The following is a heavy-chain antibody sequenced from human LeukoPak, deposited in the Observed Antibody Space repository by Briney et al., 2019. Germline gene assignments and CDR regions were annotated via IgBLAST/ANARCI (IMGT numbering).Heavy chain of an antibody. CDR1: GFTFSNYV. V-gene: IGHV3-23*01. CDR2: IGTSGGDI. CDR3: ARDPNWVSGY. J-gene: IGHJ4*02. D-gene: IGHD7-27*01. Sequence: PGGSLRLSCAASGFTFSNYVMIWVRQAPGKGLEWVSIIGTSGGDIHYADSVKGRFSISRDNSKNTLSLQMNSLRVDDTAVYYCARDPNWVSGYWEQGTLVTVSS.